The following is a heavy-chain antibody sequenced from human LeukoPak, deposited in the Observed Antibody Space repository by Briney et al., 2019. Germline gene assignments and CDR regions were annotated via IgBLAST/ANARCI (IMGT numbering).Heavy chain of an antibody. CDR2: INPNGGGT. CDR3: ARDPYYTNSFDY. J-gene: IGHJ4*02. D-gene: IGHD1-26*01. Sequence: ASVKVSCKASGYTFTGYYIHWLRQAPGQGLEWMGWINPNGGGTKYAQKFQGRVTETGDTSINTAYLELSRLKSDDTAVYFCARDPYYTNSFDYWGQGTLVTVSS. V-gene: IGHV1-2*02. CDR1: GYTFTGYY.